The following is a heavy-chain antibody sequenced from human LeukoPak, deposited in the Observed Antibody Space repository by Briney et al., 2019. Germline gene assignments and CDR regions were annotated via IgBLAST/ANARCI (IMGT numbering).Heavy chain of an antibody. CDR2: INPNSGGT. J-gene: IGHJ6*02. V-gene: IGHV1-2*02. D-gene: IGHD3-10*01. CDR3: ARGGTITMVRGPSGVYYYYGMDV. Sequence: ASVKVSCKASGYTFTSYDINWVRQAPGQGLEWMGWINPNSGGTNYAQKFQGRVTMTRDTSISTAYMELSRLRSDDTAVYYCARGGTITMVRGPSGVYYYYGMDVWGQGTTVTVSS. CDR1: GYTFTSYD.